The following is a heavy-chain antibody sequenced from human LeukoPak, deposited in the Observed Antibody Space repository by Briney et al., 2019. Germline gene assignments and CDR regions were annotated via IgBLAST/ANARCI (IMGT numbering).Heavy chain of an antibody. J-gene: IGHJ3*02. CDR1: GGTFSSYS. D-gene: IGHD3-10*01. CDR3: ARASSDMYDFEI. V-gene: IGHV1-69*05. CDR2: TIPIFGAT. Sequence: ASVKVSCKASGGTFSSYSINWVRQAPGQGLEWMGRTIPIFGATKYAQNFQGRVTITTDESTSTVYMELSSLRSEDTALYYCARASSDMYDFEIRGQGTMVTVSS.